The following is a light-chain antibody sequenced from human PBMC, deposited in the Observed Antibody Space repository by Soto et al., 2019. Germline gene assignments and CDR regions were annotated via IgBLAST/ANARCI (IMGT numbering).Light chain of an antibody. CDR3: QHLDK. CDR2: GVS. CDR1: HTVVNDY. J-gene: IGKJ2*01. Sequence: VLTQSPGTVSLSPGERATLSCGASHTVVNDYLAWYQQRPGQAPRLLLYGVSRRATGIPDRFSGGGSGTDFTLTISRLEPEDFAVYYCQHLDKFGQGTKLEIK. V-gene: IGKV3-20*01.